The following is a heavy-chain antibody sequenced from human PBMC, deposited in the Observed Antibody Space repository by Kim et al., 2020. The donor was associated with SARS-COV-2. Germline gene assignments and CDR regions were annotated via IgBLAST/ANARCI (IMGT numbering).Heavy chain of an antibody. D-gene: IGHD2-21*02. J-gene: IGHJ3*02. V-gene: IGHV4-4*02. CDR1: GGSISSSNW. Sequence: SETLSLTCAVSGGSISSSNWWSWVRRPPGKGLEWIGEIYHSGSTNYNPSLKSRVTISVDKSKNQFSLKLSSVTAADTAVYYCARVLPSRRVAYCGGDCYSDAFDIWGQGTMVTVSS. CDR2: IYHSGST. CDR3: ARVLPSRRVAYCGGDCYSDAFDI.